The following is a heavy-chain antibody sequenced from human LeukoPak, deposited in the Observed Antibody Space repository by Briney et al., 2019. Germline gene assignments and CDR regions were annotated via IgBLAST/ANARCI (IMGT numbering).Heavy chain of an antibody. CDR2: ISAYNGNT. CDR3: ARERGYCSSTSCLKNWFDP. D-gene: IGHD2-2*01. V-gene: IGHV1-18*01. Sequence: GASVKVSCKASGYTFTSYGISWVRQAPGQGLEWMGWISAYNGNTNYAQKLQGRVTMTTDTSTSTAYMELRSLRSDDTAVYYCARERGYCSSTSCLKNWFDPWGQGTLVTVSS. CDR1: GYTFTSYG. J-gene: IGHJ5*02.